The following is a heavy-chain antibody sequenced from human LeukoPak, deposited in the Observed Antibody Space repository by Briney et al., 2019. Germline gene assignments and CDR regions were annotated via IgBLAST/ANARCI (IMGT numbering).Heavy chain of an antibody. CDR2: ISRNSTYT. D-gene: IGHD5-12*01. V-gene: IGHV3-21*04. CDR1: GFTFFSFG. CDR3: ARDPHANSGYLFYP. J-gene: IGHJ5*02. Sequence: GSVSCTCAGSGFTFFSFGLIWVGQAPGKGLEWVSYISRNSTYTNYADSVTGRFTISRDNAKNSLNLQMNSLIAEDTAVYYFARDPHANSGYLFYPWGRGNVVSVSS.